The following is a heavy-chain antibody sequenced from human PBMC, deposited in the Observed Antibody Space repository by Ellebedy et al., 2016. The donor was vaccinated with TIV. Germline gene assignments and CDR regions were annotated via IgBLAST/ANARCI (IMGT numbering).Heavy chain of an antibody. V-gene: IGHV3-7*01. D-gene: IGHD3-16*01. CDR3: ATDGSYGDYRSPTHAFVM. CDR2: MNQDGSAK. Sequence: GESLKISCAASGFTFNSYWMAWVRQAPGKGLEWVANMNQDGSAKYYVDSLRGRFTISRDHAKNSLYLQMNSLRGEDTAVYYCATDGSYGDYRSPTHAFVMWGRGTLVTVSS. CDR1: GFTFNSYW. J-gene: IGHJ3*02.